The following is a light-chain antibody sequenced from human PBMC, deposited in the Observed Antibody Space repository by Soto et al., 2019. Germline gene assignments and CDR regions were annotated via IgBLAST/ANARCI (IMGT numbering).Light chain of an antibody. V-gene: IGKV3-15*01. J-gene: IGKJ1*01. CDR2: DVS. CDR3: QQYSHWRT. CDR1: QSVGSK. Sequence: EIVLTQSPATVSVSPGETATLSCRASQSVGSKLAWYQQKPGQAPRLLIYDVSTRAAGFPARFSGSGSGTEFTLTIRSLQSKDFAVYYCQQYSHWRTFGQGTRVEI.